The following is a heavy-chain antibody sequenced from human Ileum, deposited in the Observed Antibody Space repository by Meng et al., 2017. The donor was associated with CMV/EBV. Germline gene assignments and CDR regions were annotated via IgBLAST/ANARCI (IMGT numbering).Heavy chain of an antibody. CDR3: ARDTALAATGPHFDS. CDR2: ISSDGTIT. D-gene: IGHD6-19*01. V-gene: IGHV3-74*01. Sequence: SGFTFGSHWMHWFRQGPGGGLVWVSRISSDGTITTYADSVKGRFTISRDNADNTLYLQVNSLRADDTALYYCARDTALAATGPHFDSWGQGTLVTVSS. J-gene: IGHJ4*02. CDR1: GFTFGSHW.